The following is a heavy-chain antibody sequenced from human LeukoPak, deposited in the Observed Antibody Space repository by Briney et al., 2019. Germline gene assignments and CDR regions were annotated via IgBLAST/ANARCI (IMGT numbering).Heavy chain of an antibody. V-gene: IGHV1-2*02. CDR2: MNPYSGGT. Sequence: ASVKVSCKASGYTFTGYYMHWVRQAPGQGLEWMGWMNPYSGGTNYAQKFQGRVTMTRDTSISTAYMELRRLSSDDTAIYYCARPYCNGGSCHDYFDYWGQGTLVTVSS. D-gene: IGHD2-15*01. CDR3: ARPYCNGGSCHDYFDY. J-gene: IGHJ4*02. CDR1: GYTFTGYY.